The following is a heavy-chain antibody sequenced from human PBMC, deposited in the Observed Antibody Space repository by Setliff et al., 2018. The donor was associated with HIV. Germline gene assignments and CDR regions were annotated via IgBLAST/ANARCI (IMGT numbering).Heavy chain of an antibody. V-gene: IGHV1-69*13. Sequence: GASVKVSCKASGYTFTSYYMHWVRQAPGQGLEWMGGIIPIFTTANYAQKFRGRVTMTADESTSTAYMELSSLRSEDTAVYYCARGRDYIVVVPAATPIPDYYYGMDVWGQGTTVTVSS. CDR1: GYTFTSYY. J-gene: IGHJ6*02. CDR3: ARGRDYIVVVPAATPIPDYYYGMDV. D-gene: IGHD2-2*01. CDR2: IIPIFTTA.